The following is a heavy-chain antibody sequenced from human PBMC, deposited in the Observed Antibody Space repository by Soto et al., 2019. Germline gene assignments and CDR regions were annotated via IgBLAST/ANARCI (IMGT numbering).Heavy chain of an antibody. D-gene: IGHD6-19*01. CDR1: GYTFTSYG. CDR2: ISAYNGNT. V-gene: IGHV1-18*04. J-gene: IGHJ4*02. Sequence: GASVKVSCKASGYTFTSYGISWVRQAPGQGLEWMGWISAYNGNTNYAQKLQGRVTMTTDTSTCTAYMELRSLRFDDTAVYYCARDFDSSGWYAYWGQGTLVTVSS. CDR3: ARDFDSSGWYAY.